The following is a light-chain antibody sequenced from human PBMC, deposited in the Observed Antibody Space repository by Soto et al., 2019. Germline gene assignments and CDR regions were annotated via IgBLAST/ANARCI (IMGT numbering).Light chain of an antibody. CDR1: QSISSW. J-gene: IGKJ2*01. Sequence: DIQMTQSPSTLSASVGDRVTITCRASQSISSWLAWYQQKPGKAPKLLIYDASSLESGVPSRFSGSGSGTEFTLTISSLQPDDFATYSSQQYNSYSHKFGQGPKADIK. CDR3: QQYNSYSHK. CDR2: DAS. V-gene: IGKV1-5*01.